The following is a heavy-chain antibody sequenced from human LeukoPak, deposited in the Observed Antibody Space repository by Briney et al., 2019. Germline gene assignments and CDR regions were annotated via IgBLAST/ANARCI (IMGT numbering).Heavy chain of an antibody. CDR3: ARADLYYDSSGYYFDC. CDR1: GGTFSSYA. Sequence: SVKVSCKASGGTFSSYAISWVRQAPGQGLEWMGGIIPIFGTANYAQKFQGRVTITADESTSTAYVELSSLRSEDTAVYYCARADLYYDSSGYYFDCWGQGTLVTVSS. V-gene: IGHV1-69*01. D-gene: IGHD3-22*01. CDR2: IIPIFGTA. J-gene: IGHJ4*02.